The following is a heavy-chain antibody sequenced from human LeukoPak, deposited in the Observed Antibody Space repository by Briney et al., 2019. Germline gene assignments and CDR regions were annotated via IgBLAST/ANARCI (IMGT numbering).Heavy chain of an antibody. CDR3: ARGPKITMIVVVITPLDY. CDR2: ISAYNGNT. J-gene: IGHJ4*02. V-gene: IGHV1-18*01. D-gene: IGHD3-22*01. CDR1: GYTFTSYA. Sequence: ASVKVSCKASGYTFTSYAMNWVRQAPGQGLEWMGWISAYNGNTNYAQKLQGRVTMTTDTSTSTAYMELRSLRSDDTAVYYCARGPKITMIVVVITPLDYWGQGALVTVSS.